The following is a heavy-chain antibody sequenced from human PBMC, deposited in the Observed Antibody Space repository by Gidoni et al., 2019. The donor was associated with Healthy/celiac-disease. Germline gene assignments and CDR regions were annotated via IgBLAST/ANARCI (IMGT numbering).Heavy chain of an antibody. CDR2: INPTSGGT. CDR1: GYTFTGYY. D-gene: IGHD2-8*01. J-gene: IGHJ4*02. CDR3: AREYVLMVYATPGAFDY. Sequence: QVQLVQSGAEGKKPGASVKVSCKAAGYTFTGYYMHWVRQAPGQGLEWMGWINPTSGGTNYAQQFQGRVTMPRDTSISTAYMELSRLRSDDTAVYYCAREYVLMVYATPGAFDYWGQGTLVTVSS. V-gene: IGHV1-2*02.